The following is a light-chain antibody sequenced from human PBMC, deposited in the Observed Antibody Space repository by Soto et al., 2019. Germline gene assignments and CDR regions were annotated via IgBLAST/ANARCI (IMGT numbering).Light chain of an antibody. J-gene: IGKJ1*01. CDR1: QSVSSSY. CDR3: QQYGSSPLT. CDR2: RAS. V-gene: IGKV3-20*01. Sequence: EIVLTQSPGTLSLSPGERATLSCRASQSVSSSYLAWYQQKPGQAPRLLIYRASSRATGIPDRFSGSGSGTDFTLTISRLEPEDFAVYYCQQYGSSPLTFGQGTKVEIK.